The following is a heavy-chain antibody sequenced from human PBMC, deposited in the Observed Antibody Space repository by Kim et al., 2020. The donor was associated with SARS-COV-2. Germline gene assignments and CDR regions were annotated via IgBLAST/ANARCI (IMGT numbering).Heavy chain of an antibody. Sequence: SETLSLTCTVSGGSISSGSYYWSWIRQPAGKGLDWIGRIYTSGSTNYNLSLKSRVTISVDTSKNQLSLKLSSVTAADTAVCYCARAEDGDYEPWGQGTLVTVSS. CDR3: ARAEDGDYEP. J-gene: IGHJ5*02. CDR2: IYTSGST. CDR1: GGSISSGSYY. V-gene: IGHV4-61*02. D-gene: IGHD4-17*01.